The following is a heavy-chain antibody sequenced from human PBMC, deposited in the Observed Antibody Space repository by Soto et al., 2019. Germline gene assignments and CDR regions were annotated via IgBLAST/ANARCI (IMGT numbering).Heavy chain of an antibody. J-gene: IGHJ6*02. CDR1: GDSIRSYY. CDR2: IYYSGST. Sequence: SETLSLTGTVSGDSIRSYYWTWIRQPPGKGLELIGYIYYSGSTRYNPSLKSRVTISVEMSKNQFSLKLSSVIAADTAVYYCARAYGRFDKGLDVWGQGTGIPV. D-gene: IGHD3-10*01. CDR3: ARAYGRFDKGLDV. V-gene: IGHV4-59*01.